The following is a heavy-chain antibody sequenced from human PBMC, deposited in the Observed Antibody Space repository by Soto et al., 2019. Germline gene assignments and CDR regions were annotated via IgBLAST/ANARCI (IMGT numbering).Heavy chain of an antibody. J-gene: IGHJ5*02. D-gene: IGHD1-1*01. CDR3: ARLNADGHSNWFDP. CDR1: GGSSSSYG. Sequence: SETLCLSWTVAGGSSSSYGWSWIRQPPGKGLEWIGDIYYSGSTNYNPSLKSRVTISVDTSKNQFSLNLSSVTAADTAVYYCARLNADGHSNWFDPWGQGTLVTVSS. CDR2: IYYSGST. V-gene: IGHV4-59*08.